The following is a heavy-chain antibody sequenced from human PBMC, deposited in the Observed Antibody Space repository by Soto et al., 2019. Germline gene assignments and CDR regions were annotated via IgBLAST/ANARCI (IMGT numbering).Heavy chain of an antibody. V-gene: IGHV3-72*01. CDR1: GFTFSDHY. J-gene: IGHJ4*02. CDR2: TRNKAKSYTT. CDR3: ARAAPHSGKYYIGDH. D-gene: IGHD1-26*01. Sequence: GGSLRLSCAASGFTFSDHYMDWVRQAPGKGLEWVGRTRNKAKSYTTEYAASVKGRFTISRDDSQNSLYLQMNSLKSEDTAVYYCARAAPHSGKYYIGDHWGQGALVTVSS.